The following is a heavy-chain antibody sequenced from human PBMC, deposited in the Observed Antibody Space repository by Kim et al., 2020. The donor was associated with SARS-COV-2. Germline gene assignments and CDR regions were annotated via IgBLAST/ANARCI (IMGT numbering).Heavy chain of an antibody. J-gene: IGHJ2*01. Sequence: GGSLRLSCAASAFTFSSYAMHWVRQAPGKGLEYVSAISSNGDNTYYANSVKGRFAISRDNSKNTLYLQMDSLRADDMAVYYCARAFFLTSHWYFDLWGRGTLVTVSS. CDR2: ISSNGDNT. CDR1: AFTFSSYA. CDR3: ARAFFLTSHWYFDL. V-gene: IGHV3-64*01.